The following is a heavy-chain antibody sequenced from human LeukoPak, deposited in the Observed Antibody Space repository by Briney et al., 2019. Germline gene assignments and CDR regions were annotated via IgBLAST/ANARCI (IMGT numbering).Heavy chain of an antibody. CDR3: ARVICSGGSCRFDY. D-gene: IGHD2-15*01. J-gene: IGHJ4*02. CDR1: GGSISSYY. CDR2: IHTSGST. Sequence: SETLSLTCTVSGGSISSYYWNWIRQPAGKGLEWIGRIHTSGSTNYNPSLKSRVTMSVDTSKNKFSLKLSSVTAADTAVYYCARVICSGGSCRFDYWGQGTLVTVSS. V-gene: IGHV4-4*07.